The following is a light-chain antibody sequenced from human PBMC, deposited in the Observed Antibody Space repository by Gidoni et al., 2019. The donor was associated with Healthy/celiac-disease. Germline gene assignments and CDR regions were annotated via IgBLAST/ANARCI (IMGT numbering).Light chain of an antibody. CDR3: GTWDSSLSAVV. CDR1: SSNIGNNY. Sequence: QSVLTQPPSVSAAPGQKVAISCSGSSSNIGNNYVSWYQQPPGTAPKLIIYDNNKRPSGIPDRFSGSKSGTSATLGITGLQTGDEADYYCGTWDSSLSAVVFGGGTKLTVL. CDR2: DNN. J-gene: IGLJ2*01. V-gene: IGLV1-51*01.